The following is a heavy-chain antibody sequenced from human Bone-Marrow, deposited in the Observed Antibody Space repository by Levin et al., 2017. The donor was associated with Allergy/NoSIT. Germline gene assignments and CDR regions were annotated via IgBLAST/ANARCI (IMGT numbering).Heavy chain of an antibody. V-gene: IGHV3-23*01. D-gene: IGHD6-19*01. CDR1: GFAFSTYA. CDR2: ISGSGSHT. CDR3: AKTNQYSSGCFES. Sequence: PGESLKISCVASGFAFSTYALTWVRQAPGKGLEWVSGISGSGSHTWYADPVKGRFTISRDKSKNSMYLQMDSLRVEDTAVYYCAKTNQYSSGCFESWGQGTLVTVSS. J-gene: IGHJ4*02.